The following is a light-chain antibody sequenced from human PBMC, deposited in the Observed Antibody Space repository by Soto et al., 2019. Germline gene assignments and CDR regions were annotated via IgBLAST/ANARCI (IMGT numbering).Light chain of an antibody. J-gene: IGLJ2*01. CDR1: SSDVGSYNL. V-gene: IGLV2-23*01. CDR2: EGS. CDR3: CSDAGSSTYVV. Sequence: QSALTQPASVSGSPGQSITISCTGTSSDVGSYNLVSWYQQHPGKAPKLMIYEGSKRPSGVSNRFSGSKSGNTASLTISGLQAEDEADYYCCSDAGSSTYVVFAGGTKLTVL.